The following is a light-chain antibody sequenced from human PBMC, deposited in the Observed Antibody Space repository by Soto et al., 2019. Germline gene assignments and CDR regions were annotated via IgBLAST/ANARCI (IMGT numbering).Light chain of an antibody. Sequence: EILLTQSPGTLSLSPGERATLSWRASQSVSSKKLAWYQQKPGQSPRLLIYDTSNRAAGIPARFSGSGSGTDFTLTISSLETEDFAIYYCQQRQYWHTITFGHGTRLEIK. CDR2: DTS. CDR1: QSVSSK. J-gene: IGKJ5*01. V-gene: IGKV3D-11*02. CDR3: QQRQYWHTIT.